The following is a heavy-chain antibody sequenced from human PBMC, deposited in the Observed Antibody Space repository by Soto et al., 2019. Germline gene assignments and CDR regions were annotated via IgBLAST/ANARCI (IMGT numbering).Heavy chain of an antibody. CDR1: GYSFTSYW. Sequence: GESLKISCKGSGYSFTSYWIGWVRQMPGKGLEWMGIIYPGDSDTRYSPSFQGQVTISADKSISTAYLQWSSLKASDTAMYYCARPGYSGYEFPTLTDAFDIWGQGTMVTVSS. V-gene: IGHV5-51*01. D-gene: IGHD5-12*01. J-gene: IGHJ3*02. CDR2: IYPGDSDT. CDR3: ARPGYSGYEFPTLTDAFDI.